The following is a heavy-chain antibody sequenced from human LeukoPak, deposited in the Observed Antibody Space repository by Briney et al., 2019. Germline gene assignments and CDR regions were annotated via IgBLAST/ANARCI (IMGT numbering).Heavy chain of an antibody. CDR3: ARPTYYYGSGSYYFDY. Sequence: ASVTVSCKASGYTFTSYDINWVRQATGQGLEWMGWMNPNSGNTGYAQKFQGRVTITADESTSTAYMELSRLRSEDTAVYYCARPTYYYGSGSYYFDYWGQGTLVTVSS. CDR1: GYTFTSYD. J-gene: IGHJ4*02. V-gene: IGHV1-8*01. D-gene: IGHD3-10*01. CDR2: MNPNSGNT.